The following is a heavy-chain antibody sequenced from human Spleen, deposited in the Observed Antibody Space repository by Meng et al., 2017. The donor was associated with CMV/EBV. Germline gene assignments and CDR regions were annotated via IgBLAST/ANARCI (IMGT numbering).Heavy chain of an antibody. V-gene: IGHV1-18*01. CDR1: GYTFTSYD. Sequence: ASVKVSCKASGYTFTSYDINWVRQAPGQGLEWMGWISAYNGDTNYAQKFQGRVTMTTDTPTSTAYMELRSLRSDDTAVYYCARMSSSSLNYYFDYWGQGTLVTVSS. CDR3: ARMSSSSLNYYFDY. J-gene: IGHJ4*02. D-gene: IGHD2-2*01. CDR2: ISAYNGDT.